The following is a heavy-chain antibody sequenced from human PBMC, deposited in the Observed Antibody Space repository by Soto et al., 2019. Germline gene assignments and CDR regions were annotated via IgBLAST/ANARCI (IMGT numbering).Heavy chain of an antibody. V-gene: IGHV3-30*18. CDR1: GFTFNTYG. D-gene: IGHD2-2*02. Sequence: QDHLVESGGGVVQPGTSLRLSCAASGFTFNTYGMHWVRQAPGKGLEWVAVISYDGSDKFYADSVKGRFTISRDNCKNALYLQMSSLRPEDTAIYYCAKSPNFYCSSPNCYKYYFDYWGQGTLVTVSS. J-gene: IGHJ4*02. CDR2: ISYDGSDK. CDR3: AKSPNFYCSSPNCYKYYFDY.